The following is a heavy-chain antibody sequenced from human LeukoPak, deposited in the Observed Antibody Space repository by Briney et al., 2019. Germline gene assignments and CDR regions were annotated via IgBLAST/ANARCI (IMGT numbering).Heavy chain of an antibody. Sequence: PSETLSLTCTVSGYSISSGYYWGWIRQPPGKGLEWIGSIYHSGSTYYNPSLKSRVTISVDTSKNQFSLKLSSVTAADTAVYYCARVRRTTALYGMDVWGQGTTVTVSS. CDR3: ARVRRTTALYGMDV. CDR2: IYHSGST. V-gene: IGHV4-38-2*02. CDR1: GYSISSGYY. D-gene: IGHD4-17*01. J-gene: IGHJ6*02.